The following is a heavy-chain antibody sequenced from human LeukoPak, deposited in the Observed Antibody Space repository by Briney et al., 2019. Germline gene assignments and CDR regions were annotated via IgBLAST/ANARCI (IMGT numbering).Heavy chain of an antibody. CDR2: ISYDGSNK. CDR1: GFTFSSYG. Sequence: GVALRLSCAASGFTFSSYGMHWVRQAPGKGLEWVAVISYDGSNKYYADFVKGRFTISRDNSKNTLYLQMNSLRAEDTAVYYCAKDLTVGATFTDYWGQGTLVIVSS. CDR3: AKDLTVGATFTDY. J-gene: IGHJ4*02. V-gene: IGHV3-30*18. D-gene: IGHD1-26*01.